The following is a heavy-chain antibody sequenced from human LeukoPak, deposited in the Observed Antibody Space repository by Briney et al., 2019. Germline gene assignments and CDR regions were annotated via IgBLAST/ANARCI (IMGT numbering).Heavy chain of an antibody. CDR1: GFTFSSYG. D-gene: IGHD1-14*01. Sequence: GGSLRLSCAASGFTFSSYGMHWVRQAPGKGLEWVAVISYDGSNKYYADPVKGRFTISRDNSKNTLYLQMNSLRAEDTAVYYCAKFPTPENYFDYWGQGTLVTVSS. J-gene: IGHJ4*02. V-gene: IGHV3-30*18. CDR2: ISYDGSNK. CDR3: AKFPTPENYFDY.